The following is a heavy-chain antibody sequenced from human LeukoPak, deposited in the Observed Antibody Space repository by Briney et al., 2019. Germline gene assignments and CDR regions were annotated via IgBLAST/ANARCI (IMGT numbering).Heavy chain of an antibody. D-gene: IGHD3-16*01. CDR3: AKDDDWGRYKH. J-gene: IGHJ1*01. V-gene: IGHV3-7*03. Sequence: PGGSLRLSCAASGFTFSTYRMSWVRQAPGKGLEWVANIKQDGSEKHYVDSVKGRFTISRDNAKNSLYLRMNSLRAEDTAVYYCAKDDDWGRYKHWGQGTLVTVSS. CDR2: IKQDGSEK. CDR1: GFTFSTYR.